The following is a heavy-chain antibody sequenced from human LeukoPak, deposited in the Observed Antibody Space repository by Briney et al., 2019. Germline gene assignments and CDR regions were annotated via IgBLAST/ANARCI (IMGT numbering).Heavy chain of an antibody. J-gene: IGHJ6*04. CDR3: ARALDV. CDR1: GFTFSSYS. CDR2: IKQDGSDK. Sequence: PGGSLRLSCAASGFTFSSYSMNWVRQAPGKGLEWVATIKQDGSDKYYVDSVKGRFTISRDNAKNSLYLQMNNLRADDTAVYYCARALDVWGKGTTVTVSS. V-gene: IGHV3-7*04.